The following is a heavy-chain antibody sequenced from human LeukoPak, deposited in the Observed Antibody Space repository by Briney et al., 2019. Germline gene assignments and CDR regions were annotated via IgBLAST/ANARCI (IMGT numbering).Heavy chain of an antibody. CDR3: ARHRGKYSPHDAFDI. CDR1: GGSISSSGYY. D-gene: IGHD5-18*01. J-gene: IGHJ3*02. Sequence: SETLSLTCTVSGGSISSSGYYWGCIRQPPGKGLEWIRSIYYSGSTYYNPSLKSRVTISVDTSKNQFSLKLSSVTAADTAVYYCARHRGKYSPHDAFDIWGQGTMVTVSS. CDR2: IYYSGST. V-gene: IGHV4-39*01.